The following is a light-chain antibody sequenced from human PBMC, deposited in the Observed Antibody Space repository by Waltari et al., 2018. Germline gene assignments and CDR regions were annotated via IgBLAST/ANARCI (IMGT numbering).Light chain of an antibody. V-gene: IGKV1-12*01. J-gene: IGKJ2*03. CDR1: QSISSW. CDR3: LQYSSSPMYS. CDR2: KAS. Sequence: DIQMTQSPSSLSASVGHTVTITCRASQSISSWLAWYQQKPGKAPKLLIYKASSLQSGVPSRFSGSGSGTDFTLTISSLQPEDFATYYCLQYSSSPMYSFGQGTKVEIK.